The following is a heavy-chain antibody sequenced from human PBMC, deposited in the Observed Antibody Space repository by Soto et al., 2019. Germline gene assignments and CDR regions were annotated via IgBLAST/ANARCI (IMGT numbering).Heavy chain of an antibody. J-gene: IGHJ5*02. Sequence: ASVKVSCKASGYTFTRYGISWVRQAPGQGLEWMGWISAYNGNTNYAQKLQGRVTMTTDTSTSTAYMELRSLRSDDTAVYYCASSLAAGVPPLFAPWGQGTLVTGSS. CDR2: ISAYNGNT. CDR1: GYTFTRYG. CDR3: ASSLAAGVPPLFAP. V-gene: IGHV1-18*04. D-gene: IGHD6-13*01.